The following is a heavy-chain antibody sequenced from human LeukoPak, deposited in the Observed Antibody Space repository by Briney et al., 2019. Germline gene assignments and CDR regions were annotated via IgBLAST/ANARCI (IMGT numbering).Heavy chain of an antibody. CDR3: ARARIPFAVVIPWDY. D-gene: IGHD3-3*01. CDR1: GGTFSNYA. V-gene: IGHV1-69*13. CDR2: IIPLFGTA. J-gene: IGHJ4*02. Sequence: SVKVSCKASGGTFSNYAISWVRQAPGQGLEWLGGIIPLFGTANYAQRFQGRVTITADESTSTAYMALSSLRSEDTAIYYCARARIPFAVVIPWDYWGQGTLVTVSS.